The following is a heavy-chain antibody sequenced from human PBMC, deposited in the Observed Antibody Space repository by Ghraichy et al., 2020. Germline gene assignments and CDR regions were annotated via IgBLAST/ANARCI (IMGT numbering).Heavy chain of an antibody. CDR1: GFTFSTYS. Sequence: GALRLSCAASGFTFSTYSMNWVRQAPGKGLEWVSSITSSSTYIYYSDSLKGRFTISRDNAKNSLYLQMNSLRAEDTAVYYCARDYDTTGYFFYGMDVWGQGTTVTVSS. CDR2: ITSSSTYI. V-gene: IGHV3-21*01. CDR3: ARDYDTTGYFFYGMDV. J-gene: IGHJ6*02. D-gene: IGHD3-22*01.